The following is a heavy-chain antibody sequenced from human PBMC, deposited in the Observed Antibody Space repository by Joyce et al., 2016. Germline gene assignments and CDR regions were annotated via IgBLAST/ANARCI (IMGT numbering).Heavy chain of an antibody. V-gene: IGHV1-18*01. CDR3: ARDLEYSGYGDY. CDR2: ISGHSDNT. CDR1: GYTFNTFA. Sequence: QVLLVQSGTEVKKPGASVKVSCTTSGYTFNTFAISWVRQAPGQGLEWMGWISGHSDNTNYAQESQDRLTLTTDRSTSTAYMELRSLRSDDTAVYFCARDLEYSGYGDYWGQGSLVTVSS. D-gene: IGHD5-12*01. J-gene: IGHJ4*02.